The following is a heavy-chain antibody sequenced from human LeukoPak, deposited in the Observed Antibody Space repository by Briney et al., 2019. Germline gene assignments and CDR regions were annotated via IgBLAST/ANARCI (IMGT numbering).Heavy chain of an antibody. V-gene: IGHV4-4*02. CDR1: GFTFSSYS. Sequence: SGGSLRLSCAASGFTFSSYSMNWVRQPPGKGLEWIGEIYHSGSTNYNPSFKSRVTISVDTSKNQFSLKLSSVTAAETAVYYCARIAGCGGDCPNLYYYYGMDVWGQGTTVTVSS. CDR3: ARIAGCGGDCPNLYYYYGMDV. J-gene: IGHJ6*02. CDR2: IYHSGST. D-gene: IGHD2-21*02.